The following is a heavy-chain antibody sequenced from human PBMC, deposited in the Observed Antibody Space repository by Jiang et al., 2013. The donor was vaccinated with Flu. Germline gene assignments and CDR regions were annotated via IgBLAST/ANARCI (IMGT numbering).Heavy chain of an antibody. D-gene: IGHD6-19*01. V-gene: IGHV1-18*04. CDR3: ARDRTPYSTGWYGGWFDS. Sequence: GAEVKKPGASVKVSCKTSGYTFGDYDINWVRQAPGQGLEWMGWSSTKNQSRRFVEKFQGRVTMTTDSSTTTVYMELRDLRSDDTAVYYCARDRTPYSTGWYGGWFDSWGQGTLVTVSS. J-gene: IGHJ5*01. CDR1: GYTFGDYD. CDR2: SSTKNQSR.